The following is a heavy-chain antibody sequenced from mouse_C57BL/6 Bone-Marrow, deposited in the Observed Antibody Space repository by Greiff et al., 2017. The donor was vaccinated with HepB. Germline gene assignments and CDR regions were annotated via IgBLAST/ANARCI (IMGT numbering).Heavy chain of an antibody. J-gene: IGHJ3*01. CDR2: ISSGGSYT. CDR3: ARPPHYGYGAWFAY. Sequence: EVMLVESGGDLVKPGGSLKLSCAASGFTFSSYGMSWVRQTPDKRLEWVATISSGGSYTYYPDSVKGRFTISRDNAKNTLYLQMSRLKSEDTAMYYCARPPHYGYGAWFAYWGQGTLVTVSA. D-gene: IGHD2-2*01. V-gene: IGHV5-6*02. CDR1: GFTFSSYG.